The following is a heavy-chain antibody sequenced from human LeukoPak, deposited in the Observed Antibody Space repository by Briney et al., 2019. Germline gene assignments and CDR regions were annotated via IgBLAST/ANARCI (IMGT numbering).Heavy chain of an antibody. CDR1: GFTFSSYG. Sequence: GGSLRLSCAASGFTFSSYGMHWVRQAPGKGLEWVAVISYDGSNKYYADSVKGRFTISRDNSKNTLYLQMNSLRAEDTAVYYCAKTLYISSWTGEDAFDIWGQGTMVTVSS. CDR2: ISYDGSNK. D-gene: IGHD6-13*01. V-gene: IGHV3-30*18. J-gene: IGHJ3*02. CDR3: AKTLYISSWTGEDAFDI.